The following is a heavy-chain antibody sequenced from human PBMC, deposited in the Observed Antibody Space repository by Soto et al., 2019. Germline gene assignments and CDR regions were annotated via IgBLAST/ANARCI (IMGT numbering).Heavy chain of an antibody. Sequence: QVQLVQSGAEVKKPGASVKVPCKASGYTFTSSGMSWVRQAPGQGLEWMGWISAHTGSSEYAQRFQGRVTMTTDRSTSTAYMELRSLRSDDTAVYYCARAFFYQGSDSRGYSFDAFDFWGPGTLVTVSS. CDR1: GYTFTSSG. CDR2: ISAHTGSS. J-gene: IGHJ3*01. CDR3: ARAFFYQGSDSRGYSFDAFDF. V-gene: IGHV1-18*01. D-gene: IGHD3-22*01.